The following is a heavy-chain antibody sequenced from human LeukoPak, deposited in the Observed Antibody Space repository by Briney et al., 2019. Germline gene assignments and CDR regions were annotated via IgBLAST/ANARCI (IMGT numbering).Heavy chain of an antibody. CDR3: ARPYSSSWSNFDY. CDR1: GGSISSSSYY. J-gene: IGHJ4*02. V-gene: IGHV4-39*01. Sequence: SETLSLTCTVSGGSISSSSYYWGWIRRPPGKGLEWIGSIYYSGSTYYNPSLKSRVTISVDTSKNQFSLKLSSVTAADTAVYYCARPYSSSWSNFDYWGQGTLVTVSS. D-gene: IGHD6-13*01. CDR2: IYYSGST.